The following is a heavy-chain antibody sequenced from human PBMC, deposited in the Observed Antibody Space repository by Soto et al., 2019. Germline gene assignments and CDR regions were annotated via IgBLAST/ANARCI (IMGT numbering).Heavy chain of an antibody. J-gene: IGHJ4*02. D-gene: IGHD3-10*01. V-gene: IGHV3-15*07. CDR3: TTVVKGGFGDFDY. CDR1: GFTFSNAW. Sequence: EVQLVESGGGLVKPGGSLRLSCAASGFTFSNAWMNWVRQAPGKGLEWVGRIKSKSDGGTTDYAAPVKGRFTISRDDSKNTLYLQMNSLKTDDTAVYYCTTVVKGGFGDFDYWGQGTLVTVSS. CDR2: IKSKSDGGTT.